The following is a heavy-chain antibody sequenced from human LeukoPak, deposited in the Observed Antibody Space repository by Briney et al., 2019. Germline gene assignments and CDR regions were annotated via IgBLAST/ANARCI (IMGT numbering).Heavy chain of an antibody. Sequence: GESLKSSCKGSGYSFTSYWIGWVRQMPGKGLEWMGIIYPGDSDTRYSPSFQGQVTISADKSISTAYLQWSSLKASDTAMYYCARQPRYCSSTSCYRWFDPWGQGTLVTVSS. V-gene: IGHV5-51*01. CDR1: GYSFTSYW. CDR2: IYPGDSDT. CDR3: ARQPRYCSSTSCYRWFDP. D-gene: IGHD2-2*01. J-gene: IGHJ5*02.